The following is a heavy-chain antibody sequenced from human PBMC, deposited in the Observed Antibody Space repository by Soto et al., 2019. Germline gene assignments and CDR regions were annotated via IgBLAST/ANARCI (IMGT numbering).Heavy chain of an antibody. Sequence: PGGSLRLSCAASGFTFSSYAMSWVRQAPGKGLEWVSGISGSGDSTYYADSVKGRFTISRDNSKNTLYLQMNSLRTEDTAVYYCTTSPNWNYVNHYYYYGMDVWGQGTTVTVSS. V-gene: IGHV3-23*01. D-gene: IGHD1-7*01. CDR2: ISGSGDST. CDR1: GFTFSSYA. J-gene: IGHJ6*02. CDR3: TTSPNWNYVNHYYYYGMDV.